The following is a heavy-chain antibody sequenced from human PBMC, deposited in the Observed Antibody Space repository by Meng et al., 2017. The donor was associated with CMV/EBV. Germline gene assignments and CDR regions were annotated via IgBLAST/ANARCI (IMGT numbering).Heavy chain of an antibody. CDR1: GFTFSNYS. Sequence: GESLKISCAASGFTFSNYSMNWVRQAPGKGLEWVSSISSSSSYIYYADSVKGRFTISRDNAKNSLYLQMNSLRAEDTAVYYCALPLYDFWSRYGDYYYYGMDVWGQGTTVTVSS. CDR3: ALPLYDFWSRYGDYYYYGMDV. D-gene: IGHD3-3*01. J-gene: IGHJ6*02. CDR2: ISSSSSYI. V-gene: IGHV3-21*01.